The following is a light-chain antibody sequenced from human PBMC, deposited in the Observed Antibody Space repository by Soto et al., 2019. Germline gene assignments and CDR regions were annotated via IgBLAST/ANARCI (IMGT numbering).Light chain of an antibody. Sequence: VLTQSPRTRVLSRGEVAPLSCRASQKISSRYLAWYLQKPGQTPRLLIYDTSTRATVIPARFSGSGSGTEFTLTIGILQSEDFAVYYCQQHDKWPLTVGGGTKVDIK. J-gene: IGKJ4*01. CDR3: QQHDKWPLT. V-gene: IGKV3-15*01. CDR2: DTS. CDR1: QKISSRY.